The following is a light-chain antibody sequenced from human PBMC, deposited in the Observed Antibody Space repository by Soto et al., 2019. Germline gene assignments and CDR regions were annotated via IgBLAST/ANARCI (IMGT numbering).Light chain of an antibody. CDR2: DVT. J-gene: IGLJ3*02. Sequence: QSALTQPASVSGSPRQSITISCTGTSSDVGGYDHVSWYQQHPGKAPKLIIYDVTVRPSGISPRFSGSKSDNTASLAVSGLQPEDEADYYCSSYTNKDTLLFGGGTTLTVL. CDR3: SSYTNKDTLL. V-gene: IGLV2-14*03. CDR1: SSDVGGYDH.